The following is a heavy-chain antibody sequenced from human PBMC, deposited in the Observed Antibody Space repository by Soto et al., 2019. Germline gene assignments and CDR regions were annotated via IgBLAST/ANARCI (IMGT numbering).Heavy chain of an antibody. J-gene: IGHJ5*02. D-gene: IGHD6-6*01. CDR3: AKDRHGREYSSSSSWFDP. CDR2: ISGSGGST. CDR1: GFTFSSYA. V-gene: IGHV3-23*01. Sequence: GGSLRLSCAASGFTFSSYAMSWVRQAPGKGLEWVSAISGSGGSTYYADSVKGRFTISRDNSKNTLYLQMNSLRAEDNAVYYCAKDRHGREYSSSSSWFDPWGQGTLVTVSS.